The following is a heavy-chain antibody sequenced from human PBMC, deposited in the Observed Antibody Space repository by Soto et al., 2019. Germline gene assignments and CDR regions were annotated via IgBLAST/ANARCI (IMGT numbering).Heavy chain of an antibody. J-gene: IGHJ4*02. CDR2: IIPILGIA. CDR3: ARDQSERRASGD. Sequence: QVQLVQSGAEVKKPGSSVKVSCKASGGTFSSYTISWVRQAPGQGLEWMGRIIPILGIANYGQKFQGRVTITADKSTSTAYMELSSLKSEDTAVYYGARDQSERRASGDWGQGTLVTVSS. CDR1: GGTFSSYT. V-gene: IGHV1-69*08.